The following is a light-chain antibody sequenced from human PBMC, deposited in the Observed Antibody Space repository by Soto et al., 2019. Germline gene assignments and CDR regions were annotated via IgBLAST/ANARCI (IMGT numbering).Light chain of an antibody. V-gene: IGKV3-15*01. CDR3: QQYNNWPLT. Sequence: ETVMTQSPATLSVSPGERAALSCRASQSISSSLAWYQQKPGQAPRLLIHGASTRATGIPARFSGSGSGTEFTLTLGSLQSEDVAVYYCQQYNNWPLTFGGGTKVEIK. CDR1: QSISSS. J-gene: IGKJ4*01. CDR2: GAS.